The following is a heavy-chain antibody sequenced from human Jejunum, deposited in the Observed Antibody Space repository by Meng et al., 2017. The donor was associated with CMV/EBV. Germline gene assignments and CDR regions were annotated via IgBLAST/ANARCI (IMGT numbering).Heavy chain of an antibody. CDR2: INPSSGVT. Sequence: SCHASESTFTDYFLPWVRQAPGQRLQWMGRINPSSGVTNYAHNFQGRVAMTRDTSIGAAYMELSRLKSDDTAVYYCARGYYDRFFDYWGQGTLVTVSS. V-gene: IGHV1-2*06. CDR1: ESTFTDYF. J-gene: IGHJ4*02. CDR3: ARGYYDRFFDY. D-gene: IGHD3-22*01.